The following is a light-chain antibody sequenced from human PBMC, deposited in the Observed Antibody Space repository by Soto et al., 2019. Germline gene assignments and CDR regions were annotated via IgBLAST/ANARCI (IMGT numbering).Light chain of an antibody. J-gene: IGKJ3*01. V-gene: IGKV3-20*01. CDR3: QHYGTSAL. CDR2: AS. Sequence: EKVMTQSPGTLSLSPGERATLSCRASQSVSDSYLAWYQQKPGQAPRLLIYASSRAAGIPDRFSGSGSGTDFTLTISRLEPEDFAVYYCQHYGTSALFGPGTKVDIK. CDR1: QSVSDSY.